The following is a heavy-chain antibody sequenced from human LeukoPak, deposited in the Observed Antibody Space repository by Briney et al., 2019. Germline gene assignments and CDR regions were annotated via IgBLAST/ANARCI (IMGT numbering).Heavy chain of an antibody. CDR3: ARGGGSGWYGRVVHYFDY. CDR1: GYTFTGYY. V-gene: IGHV1-2*02. Sequence: ASVKVSCKASGYTFTGYYTHWVRQAPGQGLEWMGWINLNSGGTNYAQKFQGRVTMTRDTSISTAYMELSRLRSDDTAVYYCARGGGSGWYGRVVHYFDYWGQGTLVTVSS. D-gene: IGHD6-19*01. CDR2: INLNSGGT. J-gene: IGHJ4*02.